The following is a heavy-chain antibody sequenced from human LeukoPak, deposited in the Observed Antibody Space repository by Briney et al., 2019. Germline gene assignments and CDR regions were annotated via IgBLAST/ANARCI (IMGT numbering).Heavy chain of an antibody. CDR3: LAQYYFDY. D-gene: IGHD4-11*01. J-gene: IGHJ4*02. CDR2: IRSKTDGGTT. CDR1: GFTFRDAW. Sequence: PGGSLRLSCAASGFTFRDAWMTWVRQAPGKGLEWVGRIRSKTDGGTTDYAVSVQGRFTISRDDSKGTLYLQLNSLRTDDTAVYYCLAQYYFDYWGRGTLVTVSS. V-gene: IGHV3-15*01.